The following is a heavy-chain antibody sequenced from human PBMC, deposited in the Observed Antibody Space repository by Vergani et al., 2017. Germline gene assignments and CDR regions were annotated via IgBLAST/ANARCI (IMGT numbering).Heavy chain of an antibody. J-gene: IGHJ6*02. CDR1: GFSFRNAW. CDR2: IKSTFDRVTT. D-gene: IGHD2-21*01. V-gene: IGHV3-15*07. CDR3: TTDPRYCGDGSCYWLRDHHYYGMDV. Sequence: EVQLVESGGGTVKPGGSLRLSCVASGFSFRNAWMTWVRRTPGKGLEWVARIKSTFDRVTTDYAAAVKGRFTISRDDSKNTLFLQMNGLKTEDIGVYYCTTDPRYCGDGSCYWLRDHHYYGMDVWGQGTTVTVSS.